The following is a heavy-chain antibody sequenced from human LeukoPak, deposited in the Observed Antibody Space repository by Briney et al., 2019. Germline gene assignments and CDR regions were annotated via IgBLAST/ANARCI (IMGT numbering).Heavy chain of an antibody. CDR1: GFTFSSYA. J-gene: IGHJ5*02. CDR3: AKVRWELLTGKWFDP. Sequence: GGSLRLSCAASGFTFSSYAMSWVRQAPGKGLEWVSAISGSGGSTYYADSVKGRFTISSDNSKNTLYLQMNSLRAEDTAVYYCAKVRWELLTGKWFDPWGQGTLVTVSS. CDR2: ISGSGGST. D-gene: IGHD1-26*01. V-gene: IGHV3-23*01.